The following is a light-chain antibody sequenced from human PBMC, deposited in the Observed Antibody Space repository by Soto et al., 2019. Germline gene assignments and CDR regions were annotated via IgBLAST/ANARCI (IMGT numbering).Light chain of an antibody. J-gene: IGLJ1*01. V-gene: IGLV2-23*01. Sequence: QSALTQPASVSGSPGQSITISCTGTSSDVGSYNLLSWYQQHPGKAPKPMIYEGSNRPSGVSNRFSGSQSGNTASLTISGLQAEDEAEYYCRSYAGSSHYVFGTGTKLTVL. CDR2: EGS. CDR3: RSYAGSSHYV. CDR1: SSDVGSYNL.